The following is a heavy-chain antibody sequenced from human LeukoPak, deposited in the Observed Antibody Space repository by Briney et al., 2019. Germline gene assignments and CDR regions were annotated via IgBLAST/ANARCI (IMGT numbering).Heavy chain of an antibody. CDR3: ARDPTRSGWLDS. D-gene: IGHD6-19*01. V-gene: IGHV3-53*01. CDR2: IYSDNT. CDR1: GFTVSSNS. Sequence: TGGSLRLSCTVSGFTVSSNSMSWVRQAPGKGVEWVSFIYSDNTHYSDSVKGRFTISRDNAKNSLSLQMNSLRAEDTAVYYCARDPTRSGWLDSWGQGTLVTVSS. J-gene: IGHJ5*01.